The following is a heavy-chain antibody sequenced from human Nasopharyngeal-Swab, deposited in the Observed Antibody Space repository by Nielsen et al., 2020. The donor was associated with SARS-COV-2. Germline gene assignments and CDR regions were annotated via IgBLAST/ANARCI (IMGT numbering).Heavy chain of an antibody. Sequence: RQAPGKGLEWIGYTYYSESTYYNPSLKSRVTISVDTSKNQFSLKLSSVTAADTAVYYCASCSRGWLDGYNNFDYWGQGTLVTVSS. D-gene: IGHD5-24*01. CDR3: ASCSRGWLDGYNNFDY. J-gene: IGHJ4*02. CDR2: TYYSEST. V-gene: IGHV4-30-4*01.